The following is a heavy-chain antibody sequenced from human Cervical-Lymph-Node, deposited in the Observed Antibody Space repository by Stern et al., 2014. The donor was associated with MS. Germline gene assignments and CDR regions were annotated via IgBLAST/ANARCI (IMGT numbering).Heavy chain of an antibody. CDR3: AKEEYSSWALTFDP. V-gene: IGHV3-23*04. CDR2: ISGSGGST. D-gene: IGHD6-6*01. CDR1: GFTFSRYA. J-gene: IGHJ5*02. Sequence: VQLVESGGGVVQPGGSLRRSFAASGFTFSRYAMSWVRQAPGKGLDGTSAISGSGGSTYYADSVKGRFTISRDNSKNTLYLQMNSLRAEDTAVYYCAKEEYSSWALTFDPWGQGTLVTVSS.